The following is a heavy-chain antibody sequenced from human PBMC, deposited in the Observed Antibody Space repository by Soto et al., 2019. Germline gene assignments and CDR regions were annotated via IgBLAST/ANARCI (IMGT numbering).Heavy chain of an antibody. J-gene: IGHJ4*02. CDR3: ARVFGTDYYDSSGYAN. D-gene: IGHD3-22*01. CDR1: GFTFSSYA. V-gene: IGHV3-30-3*01. Sequence: GGSLRLSCAASGFTFSSYAMHWVRQAPGKGLEWVAVISYDGSNKYYADSVKGRFTISRDNSKNTLYLQMNSLRAEDTAVYYCARVFGTDYYDSSGYANWGQGTLVTVSS. CDR2: ISYDGSNK.